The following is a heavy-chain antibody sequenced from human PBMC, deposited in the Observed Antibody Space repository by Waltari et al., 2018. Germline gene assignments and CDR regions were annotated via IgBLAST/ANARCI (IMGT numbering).Heavy chain of an antibody. V-gene: IGHV4-4*07. CDR1: GGSISSYY. Sequence: QVQLQESGPGLVKPSETLSLTCTVSGGSISSYYWSWIRQPAGKGLEWIGRIYTSGSTNYNPSLKSRVTMSVDTSKNQFSLKLSSVTAADTAVYYCARDHRWGYDSSGDDAFDIWGQGTMVTVSS. CDR2: IYTSGST. CDR3: ARDHRWGYDSSGDDAFDI. D-gene: IGHD3-22*01. J-gene: IGHJ3*02.